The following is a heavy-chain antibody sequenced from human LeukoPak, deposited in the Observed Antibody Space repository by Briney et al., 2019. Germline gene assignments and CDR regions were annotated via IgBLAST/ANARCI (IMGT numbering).Heavy chain of an antibody. V-gene: IGHV4-61*01. D-gene: IGHD3-22*01. CDR2: IYYSGST. J-gene: IGHJ3*02. Sequence: SEPLSLTCTVSGGSISSGSISSYYWSWIRQPPGKGLEWIGYIYYSGSTYYNPSLKSRVTISVDTSKNQFSLKLSSVTAADTAVYYCARVGDYYDTTQYAFDIWGQGTMVTVSS. CDR1: GGSISSGSISSYY. CDR3: ARVGDYYDTTQYAFDI.